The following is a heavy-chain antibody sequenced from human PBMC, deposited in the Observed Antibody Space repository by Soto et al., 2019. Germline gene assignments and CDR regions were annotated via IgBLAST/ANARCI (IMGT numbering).Heavy chain of an antibody. V-gene: IGHV1-69*13. CDR1: GGTFSSYA. CDR3: ARAPEQLSLDWFDP. D-gene: IGHD6-6*01. CDR2: IIPIFGTA. Sequence: RASVKVSCKASGGTFSSYAISWVRQAPGQGLEWMGGIIPIFGTANYAQKFQGRVTITADESTSTAYMELSSLRSEDTAVYYCARAPEQLSLDWFDPWGQVTLVPVYS. J-gene: IGHJ5*02.